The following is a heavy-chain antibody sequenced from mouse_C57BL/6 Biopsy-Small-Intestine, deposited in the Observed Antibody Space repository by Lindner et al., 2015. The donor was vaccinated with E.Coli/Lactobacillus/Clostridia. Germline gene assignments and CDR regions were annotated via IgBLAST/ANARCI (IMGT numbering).Heavy chain of an antibody. CDR1: GYTFTSYF. CDR3: AISVAARPSSMDV. Sequence: SVKVSCKTSGYTFTSYFMHWVRLAPGQGLEWMGITNTISGDTGYAQKFHGRVTITADTSRNTAYMEFNNLRSDDTAVYYCAISVAARPSSMDVWGQGTTVTVSS. CDR2: TNTISGDT. V-gene: IGHV1-53*01. D-gene: IGHD6-2*01. J-gene: IGHJ1*01.